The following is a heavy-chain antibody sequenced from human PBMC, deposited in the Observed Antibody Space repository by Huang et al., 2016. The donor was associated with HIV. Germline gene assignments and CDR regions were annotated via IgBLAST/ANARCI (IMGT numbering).Heavy chain of an antibody. V-gene: IGHV3-7*01. CDR1: TFTFGAYW. CDR2: IKQDDSEK. CDR3: ATKTAGMDI. J-gene: IGHJ6*02. D-gene: IGHD1-7*01. Sequence: VESGGRSVQPGGSLKLSCVGSTFTFGAYWMSWVRQPPGKGLEWVANIKQDDSEKYDVASVKGRFNISGDNARKVLFLEMDDLRVEDTAIYFCATKTAGMDIWGQGTTVTVSS.